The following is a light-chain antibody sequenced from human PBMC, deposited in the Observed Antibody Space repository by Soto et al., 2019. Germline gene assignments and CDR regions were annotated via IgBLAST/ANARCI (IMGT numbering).Light chain of an antibody. J-gene: IGKJ5*01. CDR3: QQYGSSLSIT. V-gene: IGKV3-20*01. CDR2: GAS. Sequence: EIVLTQSPGTLSLSPGDTATLSCRASQSVRSTYLAWYHQKTGQAPRLLIHGASSRATGIPDRFSGSGSGTDFTLTISTLEPEDFAVYYCQQYGSSLSITFGQGTRLEIK. CDR1: QSVRSTY.